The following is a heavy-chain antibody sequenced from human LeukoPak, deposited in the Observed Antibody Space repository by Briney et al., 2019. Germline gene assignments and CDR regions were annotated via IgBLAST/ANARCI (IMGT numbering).Heavy chain of an antibody. D-gene: IGHD3-22*01. J-gene: IGHJ6*02. CDR2: ISSNGGNT. V-gene: IGHV3-64D*09. Sequence: GGSLRLSCAASGFTFSSHATHWVRQAPGKGLEFVSGISSNGGNTYYADSVKGRFTISRDNPKNTLYLETSSLRPEDTAVYRCVKGDRFSAYGMDVWGQGTTVTVSS. CDR1: GFTFSSHA. CDR3: VKGDRFSAYGMDV.